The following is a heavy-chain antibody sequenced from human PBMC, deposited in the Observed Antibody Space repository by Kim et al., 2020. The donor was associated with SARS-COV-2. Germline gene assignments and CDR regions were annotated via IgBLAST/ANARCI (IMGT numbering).Heavy chain of an antibody. D-gene: IGHD6-25*01. V-gene: IGHV1-69*13. CDR1: GGTFSSYA. Sequence: SVKVSCKASGGTFSSYAISWVRQAPGQGLEWMGGIIPIFGTANYAQKFQGRVTITADESTSTAYMELSSLRSEDTAVYYCARMSPVPAAPGYSSGIGEWGQGTLVTVSS. J-gene: IGHJ4*02. CDR2: IIPIFGTA. CDR3: ARMSPVPAAPGYSSGIGE.